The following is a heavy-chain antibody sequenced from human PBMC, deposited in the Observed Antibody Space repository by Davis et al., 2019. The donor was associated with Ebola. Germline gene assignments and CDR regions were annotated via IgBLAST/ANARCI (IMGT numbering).Heavy chain of an antibody. CDR2: INPNSGGT. CDR3: AREYGDYGRGYYGMDV. Sequence: ASVQVSCKASGYTFTGYYMHWVRQAPGQGLEWMGWINPNSGGTNYAQKFQGRVTMTRDTSTSTVYMELSSLRSEDTAVYYCAREYGDYGRGYYGMDVWGQGTTVTVSS. D-gene: IGHD4-17*01. J-gene: IGHJ6*02. V-gene: IGHV1-2*02. CDR1: GYTFTGYY.